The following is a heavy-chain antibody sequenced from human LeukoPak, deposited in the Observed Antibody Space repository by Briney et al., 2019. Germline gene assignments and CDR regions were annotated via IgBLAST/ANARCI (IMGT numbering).Heavy chain of an antibody. V-gene: IGHV3-9*01. J-gene: IGHJ4*02. CDR1: GFTFDDYA. CDR3: APLDRSGYFHDY. CDR2: ISWNSGSI. D-gene: IGHD3-22*01. Sequence: PGGSLRLSCAASGFTFDDYAMHWVRQAPGKGLEWVSGISWNSGSIGYVDSVKGRFTISRDNAKNSLYLQMNSLRAEDTAVYYCAPLDRSGYFHDYWSQGTLVTVSS.